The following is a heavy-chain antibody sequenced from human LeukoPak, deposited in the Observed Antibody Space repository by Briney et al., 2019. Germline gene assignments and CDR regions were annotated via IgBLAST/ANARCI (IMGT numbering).Heavy chain of an antibody. CDR2: INSDGSST. V-gene: IGHV3-74*01. Sequence: GGSLRLSCAASGFTFSSYWMHWVRQAPGKGLVWVSRINSDGSSTSYADSVKGRFTISRDNAKNTLYLQMNSLRAEDTAVYYCARPPPYYGSDNWFDPWGQGTLVAVSS. CDR1: GFTFSSYW. J-gene: IGHJ5*02. CDR3: ARPPPYYGSDNWFDP. D-gene: IGHD3-10*01.